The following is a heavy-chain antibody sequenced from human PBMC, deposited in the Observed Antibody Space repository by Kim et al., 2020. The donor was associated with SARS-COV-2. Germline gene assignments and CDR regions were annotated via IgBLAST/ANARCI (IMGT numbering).Heavy chain of an antibody. J-gene: IGHJ6*02. D-gene: IGHD1-26*01. Sequence: SVKVSCKASGGTFSSYAISWVRQAPGQGLEWMGRIIPILGIANYAQKFQGRVTITADKSTSTAYMELSSLRSEDTAVYYCARDQGIVGATTARYYYYGMDVWGQGTTLTVSS. CDR2: IIPILGIA. CDR3: ARDQGIVGATTARYYYYGMDV. V-gene: IGHV1-69*04. CDR1: GGTFSSYA.